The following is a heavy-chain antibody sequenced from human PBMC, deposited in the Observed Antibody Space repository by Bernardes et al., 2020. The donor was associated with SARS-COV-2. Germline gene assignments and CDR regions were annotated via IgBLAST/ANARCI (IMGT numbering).Heavy chain of an antibody. Sequence: GGSLRLCCSVCGFTLSEYPMHWVRQTPGKGLEYVSRISYNGATTHYGDSVKGRFTISGDNSKNTMYLQMNSLRVEDTAVYWCVKERPVGDYWGQGILVTVSS. J-gene: IGHJ4*02. CDR2: ISYNGATT. D-gene: IGHD3-10*01. V-gene: IGHV3-64D*06. CDR3: VKERPVGDY. CDR1: GFTLSEYP.